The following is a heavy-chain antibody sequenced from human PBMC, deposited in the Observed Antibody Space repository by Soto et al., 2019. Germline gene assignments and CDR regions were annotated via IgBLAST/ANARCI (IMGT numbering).Heavy chain of an antibody. CDR2: IYYSGST. Sequence: PSETLSLTCTVSGGSISSGDYYWSWIRQPPGKGLEWIGYIYYSGSTNYNPSPKSRVTISVDTSKNQFSLKLSSVTAADTAVYYCARGKYYDFWSGYYGDYYYYGMDVWGQGTTVTVSS. D-gene: IGHD3-3*01. V-gene: IGHV4-61*08. J-gene: IGHJ6*02. CDR1: GGSISSGDYY. CDR3: ARGKYYDFWSGYYGDYYYYGMDV.